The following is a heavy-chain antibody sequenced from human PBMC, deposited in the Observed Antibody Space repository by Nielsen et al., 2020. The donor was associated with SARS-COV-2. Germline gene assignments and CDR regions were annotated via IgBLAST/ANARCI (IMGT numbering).Heavy chain of an antibody. D-gene: IGHD6-19*01. J-gene: IGHJ4*02. Sequence: GESLKISCAASGFTFSDSTMHWVRQASGKGLEWIGRIRSKANTYATGYAASVKGRFTISRDNSKNTLYLQMNSLRAEDTAVYYCAKRSGYTSGWYGDYWGQGTLVTVSS. CDR3: AKRSGYTSGWYGDY. V-gene: IGHV3-73*01. CDR2: IRSKANTYAT. CDR1: GFTFSDST.